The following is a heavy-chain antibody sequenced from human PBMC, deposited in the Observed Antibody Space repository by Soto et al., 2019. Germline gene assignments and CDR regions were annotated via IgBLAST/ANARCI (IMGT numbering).Heavy chain of an antibody. Sequence: PGEPLKISCKGSGYTFTNYWIGWVRQMPGKGLEWMGIIYPGDSDTKYNPAFQGQVTISADKSITTTYLQWSSLKASDTAIYYCAASIFYYGMDVWGQGTTVTVSS. CDR2: IYPGDSDT. J-gene: IGHJ6*02. CDR1: GYTFTNYW. CDR3: AASIFYYGMDV. V-gene: IGHV5-51*01.